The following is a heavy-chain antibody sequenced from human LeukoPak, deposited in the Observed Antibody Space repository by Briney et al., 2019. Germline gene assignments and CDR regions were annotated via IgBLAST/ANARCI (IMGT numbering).Heavy chain of an antibody. Sequence: SETLSLTCSVSGGSISSGDYYWSWVRQSPEKGLEWIGYIYYNGDTDYNPSLKSRVTISRDTSKNQFSLKLSSVTAADTAVYYCARGPYYYDSSGYYYSAFDIWGQGTMVTVSS. V-gene: IGHV4-30-4*01. CDR3: ARGPYYYDSSGYYYSAFDI. CDR2: IYYNGDT. CDR1: GGSISSGDYY. D-gene: IGHD3-22*01. J-gene: IGHJ3*02.